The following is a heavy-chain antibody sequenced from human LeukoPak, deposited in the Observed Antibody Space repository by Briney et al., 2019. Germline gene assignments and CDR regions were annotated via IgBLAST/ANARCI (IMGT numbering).Heavy chain of an antibody. D-gene: IGHD2-15*01. Sequence: PGGSLRLPCAASGFIFSTYGMHWVRQAPGKGLEWVAFIRSDGSDKSYAGSVMGRFTISRDNFKNTLYLQMNSLRAEDTAVYYCAKGSGGSSADYFDYWGQGTLVTVSS. J-gene: IGHJ4*02. CDR2: IRSDGSDK. CDR3: AKGSGGSSADYFDY. CDR1: GFIFSTYG. V-gene: IGHV3-30*02.